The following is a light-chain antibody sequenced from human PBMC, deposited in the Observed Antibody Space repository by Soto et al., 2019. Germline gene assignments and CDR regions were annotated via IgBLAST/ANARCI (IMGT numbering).Light chain of an antibody. V-gene: IGKV3-20*01. Sequence: EIVLTQSPGTLSLSPGERATLSCRASQSINNGYLAWYQQKPGQAPRLLIYGTSARATGIPDRFSGSGSGTYFTLTISRLEPEDFAVFYCQQYSGSLPYTFGQGTKLEIK. CDR2: GTS. J-gene: IGKJ2*01. CDR3: QQYSGSLPYT. CDR1: QSINNGY.